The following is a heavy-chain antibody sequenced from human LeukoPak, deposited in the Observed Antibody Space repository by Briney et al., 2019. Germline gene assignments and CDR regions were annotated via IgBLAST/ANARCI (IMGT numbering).Heavy chain of an antibody. Sequence: SETLSLTCTVSGGSISSYYWSWIRQPPGKGLEWIGYIYYSGSTNYNPSLKSRVTISVDTSKNQFSLKLSSVTAADTAVYYCAREKGAITIFGVAPRSDWYFDLWGRGTLVTVSS. CDR3: AREKGAITIFGVAPRSDWYFDL. D-gene: IGHD3-3*01. V-gene: IGHV4-59*01. CDR2: IYYSGST. J-gene: IGHJ2*01. CDR1: GGSISSYY.